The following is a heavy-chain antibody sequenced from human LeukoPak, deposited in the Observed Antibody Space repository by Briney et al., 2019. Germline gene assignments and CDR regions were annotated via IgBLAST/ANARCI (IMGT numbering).Heavy chain of an antibody. Sequence: SVKVSCKASGGTFSSYAISWVRQAPGQGLEWMGGIIPIFGTANYAQKFQGRVTITADKSTSTAYMELSSLRSDDTAVYYCARGGSSAFYYYYYMDVWGKGTTVTVSS. V-gene: IGHV1-69*06. CDR2: IIPIFGTA. D-gene: IGHD6-6*01. J-gene: IGHJ6*03. CDR1: GGTFSSYA. CDR3: ARGGSSAFYYYYYMDV.